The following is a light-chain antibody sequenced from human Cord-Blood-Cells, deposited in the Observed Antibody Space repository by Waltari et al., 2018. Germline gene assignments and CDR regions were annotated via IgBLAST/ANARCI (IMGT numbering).Light chain of an antibody. Sequence: DIQMTQSPSTRSASVGDRVTLTCRASQSISSWLAWYQQKPGKAPKLLIYKASSLESGVPSRFSGSGSGTEFTLTISSLQPDDFATYYCQQYNSYSQTFGQGTKVEIK. J-gene: IGKJ1*01. CDR1: QSISSW. CDR2: KAS. V-gene: IGKV1-5*03. CDR3: QQYNSYSQT.